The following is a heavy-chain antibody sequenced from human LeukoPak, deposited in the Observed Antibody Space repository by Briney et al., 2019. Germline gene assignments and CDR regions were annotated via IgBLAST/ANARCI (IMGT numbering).Heavy chain of an antibody. CDR3: ARAGAGYSSSWYYYYYGMDV. V-gene: IGHV3-30*03. J-gene: IGHJ6*02. D-gene: IGHD6-13*01. CDR1: GFTLSSYG. Sequence: PGRSLRLSCAASGFTLSSYGMHWVRQAPGKGLEWVAVISYDGSNKYYADSVKGRFTISRDNSKNTLYLQMNSLRAEDTAVYYCARAGAGYSSSWYYYYYGMDVWGQGTTVTVSS. CDR2: ISYDGSNK.